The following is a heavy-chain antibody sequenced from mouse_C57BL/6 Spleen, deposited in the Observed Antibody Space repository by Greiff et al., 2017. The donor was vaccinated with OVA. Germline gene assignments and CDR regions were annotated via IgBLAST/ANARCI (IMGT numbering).Heavy chain of an antibody. CDR3: ARIGGGELRLLGYAMDY. D-gene: IGHD3-2*02. V-gene: IGHV1-52*01. Sequence: VQLQQPGAELVRPGSSVKLSCKASGYTFTSYWMHWVKQRPIQGLEWIGNIDPSDSETHYNQKFKDKATLTVDKSSSTAYMQLSSLTSEDSAVYYCARIGGGELRLLGYAMDYWGQGTSVTVSS. J-gene: IGHJ4*01. CDR2: IDPSDSET. CDR1: GYTFTSYW.